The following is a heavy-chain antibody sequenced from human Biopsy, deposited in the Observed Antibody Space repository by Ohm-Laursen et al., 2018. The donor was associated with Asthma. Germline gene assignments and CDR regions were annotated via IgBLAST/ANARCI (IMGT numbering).Heavy chain of an antibody. CDR2: ISYDGRNT. D-gene: IGHD3-22*01. CDR3: ARGDSSNWSHYYFDH. V-gene: IGHV3-30*14. Sequence: SLRLSCAASGFTFDNYTMHWVRQAPGKGLEWVTIISYDGRNTYYADSVEGRFTISRDYSKNTLYLQMHSLRAEDTAVYYCARGDSSNWSHYYFDHWGQGTLVTVSS. J-gene: IGHJ4*02. CDR1: GFTFDNYT.